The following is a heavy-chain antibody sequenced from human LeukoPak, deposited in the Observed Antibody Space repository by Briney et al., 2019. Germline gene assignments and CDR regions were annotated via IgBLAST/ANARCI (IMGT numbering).Heavy chain of an antibody. V-gene: IGHV3-64D*09. CDR1: GFTFSSYA. J-gene: IGHJ4*02. CDR2: ISSNGGST. Sequence: GGSLRLSCSASGFTFSSYAMHWVRQAPGKGLEYVSAISSNGGSTYYADSVKGRFTISRDNSKNTLYLQMSSLRAEDTGVYYCVTPGGAGREDIDYWGQGTLVTVSS. CDR3: VTPGGAGREDIDY. D-gene: IGHD1-1*01.